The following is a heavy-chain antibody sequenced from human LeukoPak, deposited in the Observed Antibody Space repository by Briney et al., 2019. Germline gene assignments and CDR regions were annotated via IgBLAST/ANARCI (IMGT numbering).Heavy chain of an antibody. CDR1: GGTFSSYA. V-gene: IGHV1-69*06. J-gene: IGHJ4*02. D-gene: IGHD2-21*01. Sequence: ASVKVSCKASGGTFSSYAISWVRQAPGQGLEWMGGITPIFGTANYAQKFQGRVTITADKSTSTAYMELSSLRSEDTAVYYCARFATMGDRPYYFDYWGQGTLVTVSS. CDR3: ARFATMGDRPYYFDY. CDR2: ITPIFGTA.